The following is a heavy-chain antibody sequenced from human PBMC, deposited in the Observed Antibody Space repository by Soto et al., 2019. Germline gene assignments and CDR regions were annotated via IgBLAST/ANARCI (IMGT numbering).Heavy chain of an antibody. V-gene: IGHV3-30*03. Sequence: PVGSLRLSCAAYGLTFSSYGMHWVRKAPGKGLEWVAVISHDGINKYYADSVRGRFTISRDNSKNTLYLQMSSLRAEDTAVYYCARTYYYDSSDYYGPRDYYYGMDVWGQGTTVTVSS. CDR1: GLTFSSYG. CDR3: ARTYYYDSSDYYGPRDYYYGMDV. CDR2: ISHDGINK. D-gene: IGHD3-22*01. J-gene: IGHJ6*02.